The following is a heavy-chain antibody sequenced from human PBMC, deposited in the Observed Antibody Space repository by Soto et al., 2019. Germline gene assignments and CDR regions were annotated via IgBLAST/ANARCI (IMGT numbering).Heavy chain of an antibody. V-gene: IGHV3-23*01. CDR2: ISASGGST. J-gene: IGHJ4*02. CDR1: GFTFSSYA. CDR3: SKPLTLYGPIEY. D-gene: IGHD3-16*01. Sequence: EVQLLESGGGLVQPGGSLRLSCAASGFTFSSYAMNWVRQAPGKGLEWVSGISASGGSTYYADSVKGRFTISRDNSKNTLYLQMNSLRAEDTAVYYCSKPLTLYGPIEYWGQGTLVTVSS.